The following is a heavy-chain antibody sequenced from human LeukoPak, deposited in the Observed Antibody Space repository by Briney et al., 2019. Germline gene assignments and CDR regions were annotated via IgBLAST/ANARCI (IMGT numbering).Heavy chain of an antibody. Sequence: PGGSLRLSCAASGFTFSSYGMHWVRQAPGKGLEWVAVIWYDGSNKYYADSVKGRFTISRDNSKNTLYLQMNSLRAEDTAVYYCARDRWYYDYVWDYYFDYWGQGTLVTVSS. J-gene: IGHJ4*02. CDR1: GFTFSSYG. V-gene: IGHV3-33*01. CDR3: ARDRWYYDYVWDYYFDY. D-gene: IGHD3-16*01. CDR2: IWYDGSNK.